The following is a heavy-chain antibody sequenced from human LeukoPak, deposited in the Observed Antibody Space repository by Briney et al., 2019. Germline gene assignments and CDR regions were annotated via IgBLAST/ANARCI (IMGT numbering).Heavy chain of an antibody. CDR1: GFTFSSYA. D-gene: IGHD5-12*01. CDR3: AKGEYSDYDAD. Sequence: GGSLRLSCAAPGFTFSSYAMTWVRQAPGKGLEWVSRISGSGGNTYYADSVKGRFTISRDNSKNTLYLQMNSLRAEDTAVYYCAKGEYSDYDADWGQGTLVTVSS. CDR2: ISGSGGNT. V-gene: IGHV3-23*01. J-gene: IGHJ4*02.